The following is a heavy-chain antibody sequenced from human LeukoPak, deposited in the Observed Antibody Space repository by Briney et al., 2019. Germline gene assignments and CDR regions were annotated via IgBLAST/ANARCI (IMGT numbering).Heavy chain of an antibody. J-gene: IGHJ4*02. CDR2: IIPILGIA. V-gene: IGHV1-69*04. Sequence: ASVKVSCKASGYTFSSYAISWVRQAPGQGLEWMGRIIPILGIANYAQKFQGRVTITADKSTSTAYMELSSLRSEDTAVYYCAREHPQYSSSWKDWGQGTLVTVSS. D-gene: IGHD6-13*01. CDR3: AREHPQYSSSWKD. CDR1: GYTFSSYA.